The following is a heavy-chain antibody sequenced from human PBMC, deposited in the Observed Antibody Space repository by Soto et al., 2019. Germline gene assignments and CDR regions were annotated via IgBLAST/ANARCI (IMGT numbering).Heavy chain of an antibody. CDR2: IIPIFGTA. D-gene: IGHD6-19*01. J-gene: IGHJ2*01. CDR1: GGTFSSYA. CDR3: ARDRRQNLYIAVAGTNWYFDL. Sequence: QVQLVQSGAEVKKPGSSVKVSCKASGGTFSSYAISWVRQAPGQGLEWMGGIIPIFGTANYAQKFQGRVTITADESTRTAYMELSSLRYEDTAVYYCARDRRQNLYIAVAGTNWYFDLWGRGTLVTVSS. V-gene: IGHV1-69*01.